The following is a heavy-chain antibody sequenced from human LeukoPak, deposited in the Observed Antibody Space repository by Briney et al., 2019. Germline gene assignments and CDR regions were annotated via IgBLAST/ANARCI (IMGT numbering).Heavy chain of an antibody. CDR1: GGSISSYY. D-gene: IGHD3-22*01. V-gene: IGHV4-59*12. Sequence: SETLSLTCTVSGGSISSYYWSWIRQPPGKGLEWVGYIYYSGSTNYNPSLKSRVTISVDTSKNQFSLKLSSVTAADTAVYYCAKSTYYYDTFVNAFDLWGQGTVVTVSS. J-gene: IGHJ3*01. CDR2: IYYSGST. CDR3: AKSTYYYDTFVNAFDL.